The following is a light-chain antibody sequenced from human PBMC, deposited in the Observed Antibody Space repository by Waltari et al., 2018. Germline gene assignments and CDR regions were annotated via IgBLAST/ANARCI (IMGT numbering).Light chain of an antibody. CDR3: HQYCSMPYT. CDR2: GAS. J-gene: IGKJ2*01. Sequence: DIVMTQSPDSLPVFLGERATFNCKSSQSVSYSSDNKNCLAWYQQKSGQPPKLLIYGASTRESGVPDRFSGSGSGTDFSLTISSLQAEDVAVYYCHQYCSMPYTFGQGTKLEIK. V-gene: IGKV4-1*01. CDR1: QSVSYSSDNKNC.